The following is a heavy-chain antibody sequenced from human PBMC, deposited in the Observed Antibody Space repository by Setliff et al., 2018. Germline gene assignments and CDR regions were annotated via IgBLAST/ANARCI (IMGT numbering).Heavy chain of an antibody. CDR2: ISSSSSYI. V-gene: IGHV3-21*01. Sequence: GGSLRLSCAASGFTFSSYSMNWVRQAPGKGLEWVSSISSSSSYIYYADSVKVRFTISRDNAKNSLDLQMDSLRAEDTAVYYCVRESWGGDYWGQGTLVTVSS. CDR1: GFTFSSYS. J-gene: IGHJ4*02. CDR3: VRESWGGDY. D-gene: IGHD3-16*01.